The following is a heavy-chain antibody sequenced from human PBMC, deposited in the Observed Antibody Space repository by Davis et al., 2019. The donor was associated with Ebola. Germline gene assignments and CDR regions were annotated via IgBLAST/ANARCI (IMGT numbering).Heavy chain of an antibody. D-gene: IGHD3-16*02. Sequence: GGSLRLSCVASGFTFSNYEMNWVRQAPGKGLEWVSYISSSGRTIYYADSVKGRFTISRDNAKNSLYLQMNSLRDEDTAVYYCAYQGVICYWGQGTLVTVSS. V-gene: IGHV3-48*03. CDR2: ISSSGRTI. CDR3: AYQGVICY. J-gene: IGHJ4*02. CDR1: GFTFSNYE.